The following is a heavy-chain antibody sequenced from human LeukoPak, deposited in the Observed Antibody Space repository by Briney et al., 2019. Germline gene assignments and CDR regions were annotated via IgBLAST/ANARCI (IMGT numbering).Heavy chain of an antibody. J-gene: IGHJ4*02. D-gene: IGHD3-22*01. CDR1: GYTFTSYY. V-gene: IGHV1-46*01. CDR2: INPSGGST. Sequence: ASVKVSCKASGYTFTSYYMHWMRQAPGQGLEWMGIINPSGGSTSYAQKFQGRVTMTRDTSTSTVYMELSSLRSEDTAVYYCARDPGYYYDSSGYQPHFDYWGQGTLVTVSS. CDR3: ARDPGYYYDSSGYQPHFDY.